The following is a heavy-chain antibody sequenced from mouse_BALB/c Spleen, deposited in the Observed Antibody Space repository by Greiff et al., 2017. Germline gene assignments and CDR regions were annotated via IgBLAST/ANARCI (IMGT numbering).Heavy chain of an antibody. CDR1: GDSITSGY. D-gene: IGHD2-14*01. J-gene: IGHJ4*01. CDR2: ISYSGST. CDR3: ARYWGYDGYAMDY. Sequence: EVQLQESGPSLVKPSQTLSLTCSVTGDSITSGYWNWIRKFPGNKLEYMGYISYSGSTYYNPSLKSRISITRDTSKNQYYLQLNSVTTEDTATYYCARYWGYDGYAMDYWGQGTSVTVSS. V-gene: IGHV3-8*02.